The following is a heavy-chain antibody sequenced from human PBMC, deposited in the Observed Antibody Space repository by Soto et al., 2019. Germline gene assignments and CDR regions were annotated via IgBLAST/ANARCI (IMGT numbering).Heavy chain of an antibody. V-gene: IGHV4-59*01. D-gene: IGHD4-17*01. CDR2: VYYRGDT. CDR3: TRVGGYYGDYPNFDY. J-gene: IGHJ4*02. CDR1: CSTISSFY. Sequence: PSETLSLTCTVSCSTISSFYWAWIRQPPGKGLEWIGSVYYRGDTNYNPSLKSRVIISVDSSKRQVSLRLSSVTAADTAFYYCTRVGGYYGDYPNFDYWGQGALVTVSS.